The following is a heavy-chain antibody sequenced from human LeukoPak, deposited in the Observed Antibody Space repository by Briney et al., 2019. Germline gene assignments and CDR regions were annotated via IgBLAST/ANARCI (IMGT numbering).Heavy chain of an antibody. CDR1: GGSISSSSYY. Sequence: PSETLSLTCTVSGGSISSSSYYWGWIRQPPGKGLEWIGSIYYSGSTYYNPSLKSRVTISVDTSKNQFSLKLSSVTAADTAVYYCARLTVRGARDCWGQGTLVTVSS. CDR3: ARLTVRGARDC. D-gene: IGHD3-10*01. CDR2: IYYSGST. J-gene: IGHJ4*02. V-gene: IGHV4-39*01.